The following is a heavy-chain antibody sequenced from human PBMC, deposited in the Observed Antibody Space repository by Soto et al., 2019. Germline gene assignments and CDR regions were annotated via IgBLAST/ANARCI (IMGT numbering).Heavy chain of an antibody. J-gene: IGHJ4*02. V-gene: IGHV3-11*01. CDR3: ARDGTEYYGEYYDY. CDR1: GFTFSDYY. Sequence: PGGSLRLSCXTSGFTFSDYYMSWIRQAPGKGLEWVSYIGTRGNTKYYADSVRGRFTISRDNAKNSLYLQMNSLRADDTAVYYCARDGTEYYGEYYDYWGQGIPVTVSS. CDR2: IGTRGNTK. D-gene: IGHD4-17*01.